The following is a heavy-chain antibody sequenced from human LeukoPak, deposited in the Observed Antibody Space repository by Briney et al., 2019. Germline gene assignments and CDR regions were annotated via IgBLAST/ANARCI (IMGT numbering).Heavy chain of an antibody. J-gene: IGHJ4*02. V-gene: IGHV3-23*01. CDR1: GFMFGTYA. Sequence: TGGSLRLSCAASGFMFGTYAMSWVRQAPGKGLEWVAAITATATTSYFADSVKGRFTTSRDNSRNTLYLQMSSLRADDTAIYYCAKDRRVRGYYFLGRGGYFDYWGQGSLVTVSS. CDR2: ITATATTS. CDR3: AKDRRVRGYYFLGRGGYFDY. D-gene: IGHD3-3*01.